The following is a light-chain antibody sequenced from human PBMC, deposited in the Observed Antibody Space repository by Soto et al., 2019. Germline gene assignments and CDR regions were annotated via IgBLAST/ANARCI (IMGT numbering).Light chain of an antibody. CDR1: QSLLHSNGYNY. CDR3: VQALQIPPT. V-gene: IGKV2-28*01. CDR2: LGS. Sequence: DIVMTQSPLSLPVTPGEPASISCRSSQSLLHSNGYNYLDWYLQKPGQSPQVLIYLGSNRASGVPDRFSGSGSGTDFTLKIRRVEAEDVVVYYCVQALQIPPTFGGGTKVEIK. J-gene: IGKJ4*01.